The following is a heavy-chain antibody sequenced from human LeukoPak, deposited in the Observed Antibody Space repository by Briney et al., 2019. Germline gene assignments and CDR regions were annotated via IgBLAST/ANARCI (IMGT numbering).Heavy chain of an antibody. J-gene: IGHJ3*02. CDR3: ASSGYSSGWRPFDI. V-gene: IGHV3-48*02. Sequence: GGSLRLSCAASGFTFSSYSMNWVRQAPGKGLEWVSYISSSSSTIYHADSVKGRFTISRDNAKNPLYLQMNSLRDEDTAVYYCASSGYSSGWRPFDIWGQGTMVTVSS. D-gene: IGHD6-19*01. CDR1: GFTFSSYS. CDR2: ISSSSSTI.